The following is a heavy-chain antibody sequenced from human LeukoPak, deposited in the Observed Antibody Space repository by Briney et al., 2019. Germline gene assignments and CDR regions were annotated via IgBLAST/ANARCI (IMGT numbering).Heavy chain of an antibody. CDR3: ARVTYGSGTYGAFDY. D-gene: IGHD3-10*01. Sequence: PGGSLILSCAGSGLTLSRSWMSWVRQAPGKGLQWVANIKEDESEKDYVDSVKGRFTISRDDAKNSLDLQMNSLRVEDTAVYYCARVTYGSGTYGAFDYWGQGTLVTVSS. J-gene: IGHJ4*02. V-gene: IGHV3-7*03. CDR1: GLTLSRSW. CDR2: IKEDESEK.